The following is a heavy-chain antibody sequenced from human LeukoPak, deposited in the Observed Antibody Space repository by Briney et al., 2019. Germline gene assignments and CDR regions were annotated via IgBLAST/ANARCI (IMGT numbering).Heavy chain of an antibody. CDR3: ARGTRYDILTGYFYYYYYMDV. V-gene: IGHV1-46*01. J-gene: IGHJ6*03. Sequence: ASVKVSCKASGYTFTNYYMHWVRQAPGQGLEWMGIINPSGGSTSYAQKFQGRVTMTRDMSTSTVYMELSSLRSEDTAVYYCARGTRYDILTGYFYYYYYMDVWGKGNPGHRLL. CDR1: GYTFTNYY. CDR2: INPSGGST. D-gene: IGHD3-9*01.